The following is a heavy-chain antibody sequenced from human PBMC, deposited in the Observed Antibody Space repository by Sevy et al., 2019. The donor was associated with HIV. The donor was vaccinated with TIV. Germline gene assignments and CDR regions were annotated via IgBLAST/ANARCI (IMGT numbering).Heavy chain of an antibody. CDR3: ARVRYNYGSYYFDY. CDR1: TFTFSDYY. V-gene: IGHV3-11*01. CDR2: ISSGGSNK. D-gene: IGHD5-18*01. J-gene: IGHJ4*02. Sequence: GGSLRLSRAASTFTFSDYYMTWIRQAPGKGLEWVSHISSGGSNKYYADSVKGRFTISRDNAKNSLYLQMKSLRVEDTALYYCARVRYNYGSYYFDYWGQGTLVTVSS.